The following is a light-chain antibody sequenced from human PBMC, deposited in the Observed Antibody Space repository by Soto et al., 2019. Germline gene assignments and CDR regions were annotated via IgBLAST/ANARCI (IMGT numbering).Light chain of an antibody. V-gene: IGKV3-15*01. CDR2: DAS. CDR1: QSISSK. CDR3: QQYDKWPPT. J-gene: IGKJ4*01. Sequence: EIVMTQSPATLSVSPGERATLSCRASQSISSKLAWYQQRPGQAPRLLIFDASTRATGVPVRFRGSGSGTEFTLTISGLQSEDVAVYCCQQYDKWPPTFGGGTKVEIK.